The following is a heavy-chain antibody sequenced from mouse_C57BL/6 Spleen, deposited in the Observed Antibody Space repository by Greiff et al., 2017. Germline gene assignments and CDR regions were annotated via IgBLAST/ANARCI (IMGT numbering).Heavy chain of an antibody. CDR2: IYIGNGYT. D-gene: IGHD2-4*01. Sequence: VQLQQSGAELVRPGSSVKMSCKTSGYTFPSYGINWVKQRPGQGLEWIGYIYIGNGYTEYNEKFKGKATLTSYTSSSTAYKQLSSLTSEDSAIYFCAHYDYDPGYAMDYWGQGTSVTVSS. V-gene: IGHV1-58*01. CDR3: AHYDYDPGYAMDY. J-gene: IGHJ4*01. CDR1: GYTFPSYG.